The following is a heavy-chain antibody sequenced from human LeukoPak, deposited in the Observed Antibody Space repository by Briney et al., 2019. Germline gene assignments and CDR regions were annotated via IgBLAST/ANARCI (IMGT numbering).Heavy chain of an antibody. CDR2: ISGSGGST. V-gene: IGHV3-23*01. J-gene: IGHJ4*02. Sequence: GGSLRLSCAASGFTVSNNYMSWVRQAPGKGLEWVSSISGSGGSTYYADSVRGRFTISRDNSKNTLYLQMNSLRPEDTAIYYCAEEVGATYPTFDYWGQGTLVTVSS. CDR1: GFTVSNNY. CDR3: AEEVGATYPTFDY. D-gene: IGHD1-26*01.